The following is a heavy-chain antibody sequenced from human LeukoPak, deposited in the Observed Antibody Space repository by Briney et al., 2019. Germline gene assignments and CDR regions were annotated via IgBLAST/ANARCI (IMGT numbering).Heavy chain of an antibody. CDR1: GGSIGSYF. CDR3: ARAGVLRWFDP. Sequence: PSETLSLTCTVSGGSIGSYFWSWIRQPPGKGLEWIGYIYYTGSTDYNPSLKSRVTISVDTSRNQFSLTLSSVTAADTAVYYCARAGVLRWFDPWGQGTLVTVSS. J-gene: IGHJ5*02. V-gene: IGHV4-59*01. D-gene: IGHD3-10*01. CDR2: IYYTGST.